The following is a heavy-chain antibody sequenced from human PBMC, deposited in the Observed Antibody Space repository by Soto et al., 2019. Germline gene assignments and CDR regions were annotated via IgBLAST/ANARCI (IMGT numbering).Heavy chain of an antibody. CDR3: ARDLYYDFSSGCFDY. D-gene: IGHD3-3*01. CDR1: GYTFTSYA. Sequence: QVQLVQSGAEEKKPGASVKVSCKASGYTFTSYAMHWVRQAPGQRLEWMGWINAGIGNTKYSQKFQGRVTITRDTSASTAYMELSSLRSEDTAVYYCARDLYYDFSSGCFDYWGQGTLVTVSS. J-gene: IGHJ4*02. V-gene: IGHV1-3*05. CDR2: INAGIGNT.